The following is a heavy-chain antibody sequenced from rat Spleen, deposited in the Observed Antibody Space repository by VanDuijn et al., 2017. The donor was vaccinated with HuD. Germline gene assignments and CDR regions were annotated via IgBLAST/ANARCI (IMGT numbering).Heavy chain of an antibody. J-gene: IGHJ2*01. D-gene: IGHD1-9*01. CDR1: GFTFSNYD. CDR2: ISTGGGNT. CDR3: ARHGDYGYNPYYFDY. Sequence: EVQLVESGGGLMQPGRSLKLSCAASGFTFSNYDMAWVRQAPTKGLEWIASISTGGGNTYYRDSVKGRFTISRDNAKNTQYLQMDSLRSEDTATYYCARHGDYGYNPYYFDYWGQGVMVTVSS. V-gene: IGHV5S13*01.